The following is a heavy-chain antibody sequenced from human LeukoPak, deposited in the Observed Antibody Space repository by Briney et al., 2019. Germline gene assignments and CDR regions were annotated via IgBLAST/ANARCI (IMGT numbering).Heavy chain of an antibody. CDR2: INHSGST. Sequence: SETLSLTCAVYGGSFSGYYWSWIRQPPGKGLEWIGEINHSGSTNYNPSLKSRVTISVDTSKNQFSLKLSSVTAADTAVYYCARTRGEYQLLPPFDPWGQGTLVTVSS. CDR1: GGSFSGYY. J-gene: IGHJ5*02. V-gene: IGHV4-34*01. D-gene: IGHD2-2*01. CDR3: ARTRGEYQLLPPFDP.